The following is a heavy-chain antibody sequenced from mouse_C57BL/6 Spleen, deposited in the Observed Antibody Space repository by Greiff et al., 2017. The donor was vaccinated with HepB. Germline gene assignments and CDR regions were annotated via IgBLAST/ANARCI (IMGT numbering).Heavy chain of an antibody. D-gene: IGHD6-1*01. J-gene: IGHJ3*01. CDR1: GFTFSSYA. CDR3: ARDSSEAWFAY. Sequence: EVQGVESGGGLVKPGGSLKLSCAASGFTFSSYAMSWVRQTPEKRLEWVATISDGGSYTYYPDNVKGRFTIYRDNAKNNLYLQMSPLKSEDTAMYNCARDSSEAWFAYWGQGTLVTVSA. V-gene: IGHV5-4*01. CDR2: ISDGGSYT.